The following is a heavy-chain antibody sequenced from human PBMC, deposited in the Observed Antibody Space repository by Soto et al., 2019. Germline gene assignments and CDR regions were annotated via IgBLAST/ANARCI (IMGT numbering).Heavy chain of an antibody. Sequence: GESLKISCKGSGYSFTSYWIGWVRQMPGKGLEWMGIIYPGDSDTRYSPSFQGQVTISADKSISTAYLQWSSLKASDTAMYYCARRGGPGFDFWSGYLELAWFDPWGQGTLVTVSS. CDR1: GYSFTSYW. V-gene: IGHV5-51*01. CDR3: ARRGGPGFDFWSGYLELAWFDP. CDR2: IYPGDSDT. D-gene: IGHD3-3*01. J-gene: IGHJ5*02.